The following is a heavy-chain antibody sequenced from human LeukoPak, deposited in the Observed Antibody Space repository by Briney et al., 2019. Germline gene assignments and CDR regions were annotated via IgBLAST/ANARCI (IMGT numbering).Heavy chain of an antibody. V-gene: IGHV3-21*01. Sequence: GGSLRLSCAASGFTFSSYSMDWVRQAPGKGLEWVSSISSSSSYIYYADSVKGRFTISRDNAKNSLYLQMNSLRAEGRAVYYCASSGIAVAGTYYWGQGTLVTVSS. J-gene: IGHJ4*02. CDR2: ISSSSSYI. CDR3: ASSGIAVAGTYY. D-gene: IGHD6-19*01. CDR1: GFTFSSYS.